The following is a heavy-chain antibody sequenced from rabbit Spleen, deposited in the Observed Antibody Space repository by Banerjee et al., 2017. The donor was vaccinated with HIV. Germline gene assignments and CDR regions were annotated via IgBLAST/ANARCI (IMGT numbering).Heavy chain of an antibody. V-gene: IGHV1S45*01. J-gene: IGHJ6*01. CDR3: ARDSGSSFSSYGMDL. CDR1: GFTLSSYYM. CDR2: IEGGNSAFS. Sequence: QEHLKESGGGLVQPGGSLKLSCTASGFTLSSYYMNWVRQAPGKGLEWIACIEGGNSAFSYFASWAKGRFTISKTSSTTVTLQMTSLTAADTATYFCARDSGSSFSSYGMDLWGPGTLVTVS. D-gene: IGHD8-1*01.